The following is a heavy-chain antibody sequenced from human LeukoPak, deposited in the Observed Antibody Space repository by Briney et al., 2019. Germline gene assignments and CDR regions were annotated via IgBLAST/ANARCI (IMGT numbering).Heavy chain of an antibody. Sequence: SETLTLTCAVSGYSITSGFSWGWIRQPPGKGLEWIGTISHSGTTDYKSTLESRLTISMDTSKNLFSLRLTSVTAADTAVYYCAREGAVPGIDPWGQGTLVSVSS. D-gene: IGHD3-16*01. J-gene: IGHJ5*02. V-gene: IGHV4-38-2*02. CDR1: GYSITSGFS. CDR3: AREGAVPGIDP. CDR2: ISHSGTT.